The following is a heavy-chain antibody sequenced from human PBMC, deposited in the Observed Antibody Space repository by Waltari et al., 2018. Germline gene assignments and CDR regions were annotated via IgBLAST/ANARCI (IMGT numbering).Heavy chain of an antibody. J-gene: IGHJ4*02. V-gene: IGHV4-4*02. Sequence: QVQLQESGPGLVKPSGTLSLICSVSGGSINSSEWWTWVRQPPGKGLEWIGEVYHSGTTYYNPSFKSRVIISLDTSKNQFSLKLSSVTAPDTAVYYCARYSSSKSFDYWGQGTLVTVSS. CDR2: VYHSGTT. CDR1: GGSINSSEW. D-gene: IGHD6-6*01. CDR3: ARYSSSKSFDY.